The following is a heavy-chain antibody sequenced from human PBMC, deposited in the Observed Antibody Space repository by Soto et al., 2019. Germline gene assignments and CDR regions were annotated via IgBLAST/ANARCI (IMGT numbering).Heavy chain of an antibody. CDR2: ISYDGSNK. Sequence: PGGSLRLSCAASGFTFSNYGMHWVRQAPGKGLEWVAVISYDGSNKYYTDSVKGRFTVSRDNSKNTLYLQMNSLRAEDTAVYYCAREAKIYDFWSGYSNHFDYWGQGTLVTVSS. CDR3: AREAKIYDFWSGYSNHFDY. D-gene: IGHD3-3*01. J-gene: IGHJ4*02. V-gene: IGHV3-30*03. CDR1: GFTFSNYG.